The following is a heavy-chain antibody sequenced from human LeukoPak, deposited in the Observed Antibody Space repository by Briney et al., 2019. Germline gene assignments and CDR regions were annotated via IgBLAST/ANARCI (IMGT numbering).Heavy chain of an antibody. D-gene: IGHD3-22*01. J-gene: IGHJ4*02. CDR2: IIPIFGTA. CDR3: ARGPNYYYDSSGYYFDY. CDR1: GGTFSSYA. V-gene: IGHV1-69*13. Sequence: GASVKVSCKASGGTFSSYAISWVRQAPGQGLEWMGGIIPIFGTANYAQKFQGRVTITADESTSTAYMELSSLRSEDTAVYYCARGPNYYYDSSGYYFDYRGQGTLVTVSS.